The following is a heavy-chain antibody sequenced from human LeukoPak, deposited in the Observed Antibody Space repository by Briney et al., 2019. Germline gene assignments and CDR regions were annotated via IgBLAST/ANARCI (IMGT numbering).Heavy chain of an antibody. J-gene: IGHJ4*02. V-gene: IGHV4-39*01. CDR3: ARQDPLGYYFDY. CDR1: GGSISSGDYY. CDR2: IYYSGST. Sequence: SETLSLTCTVSGGSISSGDYYWSWIRQPPGKGLEWIGYIYYSGSTYYNPSLKSRVTISVDTSKNQFSLKLSSVTAADTAVYYCARQDPLGYYFDYWGQGTLVTVSS.